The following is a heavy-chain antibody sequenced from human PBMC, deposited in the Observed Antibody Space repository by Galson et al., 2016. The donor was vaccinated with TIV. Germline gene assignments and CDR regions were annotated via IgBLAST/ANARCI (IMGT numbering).Heavy chain of an antibody. J-gene: IGHJ4*02. CDR2: INCGNGNT. V-gene: IGHV1-3*01. Sequence: SVKVSCKASGYMFIYHAVHWVRQAPGQRLEWMGWINCGNGNTKYAQKFKGRVTITRDTSASTVYMELSSLTSDDTSVYFCARDSTGAAKFFDYWGQGALVAVSS. CDR3: ARDSTGAAKFFDY. D-gene: IGHD7-27*01. CDR1: GYMFIYHA.